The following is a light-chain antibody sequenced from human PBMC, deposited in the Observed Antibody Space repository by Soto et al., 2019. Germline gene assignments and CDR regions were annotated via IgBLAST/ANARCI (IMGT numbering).Light chain of an antibody. J-gene: IGKJ2*01. CDR1: QIVINNW. V-gene: IGKV3-20*01. CDR2: SAS. CDR3: QQYGMSPFT. Sequence: ETVLKQSPDTLSLSPGERATLSCRASQIVINNWLAWYQQKPGQAPRLLIYSASSRAGGVPDKFSGSGAGTDFTLSINRLEPEDSAVYYCQQYGMSPFTFAQGTKLEI.